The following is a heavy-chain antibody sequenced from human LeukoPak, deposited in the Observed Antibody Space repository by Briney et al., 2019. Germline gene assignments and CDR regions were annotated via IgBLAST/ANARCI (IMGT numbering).Heavy chain of an antibody. CDR2: INHSGYT. J-gene: IGHJ4*02. Sequence: SETLSLTCAVSGVSFNDYYWSWVRQTPGKGLEWIGEINHSGYTNDSTSLKSRVTLSIDTSRKQSSRNRRSVAVEDTGSYYCKGMNAGHDYWGQGTLVTVSS. V-gene: IGHV4-34*03. D-gene: IGHD3-10*01. CDR1: GVSFNDYY. CDR3: KGMNAGHDY.